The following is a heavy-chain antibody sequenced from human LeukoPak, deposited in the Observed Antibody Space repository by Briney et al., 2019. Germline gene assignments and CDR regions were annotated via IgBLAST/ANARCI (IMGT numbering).Heavy chain of an antibody. CDR1: GGSISSYY. CDR2: IYYSGST. D-gene: IGHD1-14*01. V-gene: IGHV4-59*01. Sequence: SETLSLTCTVSGGSISSYYWSWIQQPPGKGLEWIGYIYYSGSTNYNPSLKSRVTISVDTSKNQFSLKLSSVTAADTAVYYCARGEAPDQYPLYDYWGQGTLVTVSS. CDR3: ARGEAPDQYPLYDY. J-gene: IGHJ4*02.